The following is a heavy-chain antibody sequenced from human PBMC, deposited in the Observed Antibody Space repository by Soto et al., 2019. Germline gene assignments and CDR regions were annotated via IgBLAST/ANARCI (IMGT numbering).Heavy chain of an antibody. CDR1: GFTVSSSY. CDR2: IYSGGDT. Sequence: PGGSLRLSCAASGFTVSSSYMGWVRQAPGKGLQWVSVIYSGGDTYYADSVKGRFTISRHSSKNTLYLQMNSLRAEDTAVYYCARAYGSGSYPSDYWGQGTQVTVSS. CDR3: ARAYGSGSYPSDY. V-gene: IGHV3-53*04. D-gene: IGHD3-10*01. J-gene: IGHJ4*02.